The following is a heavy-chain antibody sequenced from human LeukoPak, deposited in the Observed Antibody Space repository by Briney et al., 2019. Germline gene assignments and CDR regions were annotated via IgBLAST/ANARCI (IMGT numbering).Heavy chain of an antibody. J-gene: IGHJ4*02. CDR3: ATMGATNFDH. CDR1: GYTFTDYY. CDR2: INPNSGGT. Sequence: ASVKVSCKASGYTFTDYYMHWVRQAPGQGLEWLGWINPNSGGTSYAQKFQGRVTMTRDTSISTAYMEVSRVRSDDTAVYYCATMGATNFDHWGQGTLVTVSS. D-gene: IGHD1-26*01. V-gene: IGHV1-2*02.